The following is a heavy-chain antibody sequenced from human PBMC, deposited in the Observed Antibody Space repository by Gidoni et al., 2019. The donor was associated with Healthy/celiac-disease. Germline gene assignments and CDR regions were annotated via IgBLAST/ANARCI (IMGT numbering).Heavy chain of an antibody. V-gene: IGHV4-31*03. CDR3: ARTRGPGDWFDP. D-gene: IGHD3-10*01. CDR1: GRPISSGGYS. Sequence: QVQLQESGPGLVQPSQPLSLTCTVSGRPISSGGYSWSWIRQHPGKGLEWIGYIYYSGGTYYNPPLKSRVTISVETSKNQFSLKLSSGTAADTAVYYGARTRGPGDWFDPWGQGTLVTVSS. J-gene: IGHJ5*02. CDR2: IYYSGGT.